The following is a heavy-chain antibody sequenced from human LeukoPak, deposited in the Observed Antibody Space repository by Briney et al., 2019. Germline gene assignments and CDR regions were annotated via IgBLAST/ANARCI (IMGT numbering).Heavy chain of an antibody. CDR2: INHSGST. V-gene: IGHV4-34*01. J-gene: IGHJ4*02. CDR3: ARNPGYGLPGLAY. CDR1: GGSFSGYY. Sequence: SETLSLTCAVYGGSFSGYYRSWIRQPPGKGLEWIGEINHSGSTNYNPSLKSRVTISVDTSKNQFSLKLSSVTAADTAVYYCARNPGYGLPGLAYWGQGTLVTVSS. D-gene: IGHD3/OR15-3a*01.